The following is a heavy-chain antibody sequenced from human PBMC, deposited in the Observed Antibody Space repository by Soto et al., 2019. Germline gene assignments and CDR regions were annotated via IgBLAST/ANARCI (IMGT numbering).Heavy chain of an antibody. Sequence: ASVKVSCKASGYTFTGYYMHWVRQAPGQGLEWMGWINPNSGGTNYAQKLQGRVTMTRDTSISTAYMELSRLRSDDTAVYYCARDPVVPAAIRHDYYYYYGMDVWGQGTTVTVSS. D-gene: IGHD2-2*01. J-gene: IGHJ6*02. CDR1: GYTFTGYY. CDR2: INPNSGGT. V-gene: IGHV1-2*02. CDR3: ARDPVVPAAIRHDYYYYYGMDV.